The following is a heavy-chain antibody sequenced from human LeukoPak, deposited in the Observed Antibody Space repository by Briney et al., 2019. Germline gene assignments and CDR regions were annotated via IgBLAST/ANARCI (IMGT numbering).Heavy chain of an antibody. CDR1: GGSISSYY. J-gene: IGHJ6*03. CDR2: IYTSGST. CDR3: ARYYSNSGRYYYYYMDV. V-gene: IGHV4-4*07. Sequence: LSETLSLTCTVSGGSISSYYWSCIRQPAGKGLEWIGRIYTSGSTNYNPSLKSRVTMSVDTSKTQFSLKLSSVTAADTAVYYYARYYSNSGRYYYYYMDVWGKGTTVTVSS. D-gene: IGHD4-11*01.